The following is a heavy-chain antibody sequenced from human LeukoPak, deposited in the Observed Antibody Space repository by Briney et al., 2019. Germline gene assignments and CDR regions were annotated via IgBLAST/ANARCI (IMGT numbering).Heavy chain of an antibody. J-gene: IGHJ6*02. CDR2: IYYSGST. V-gene: IGHV4-59*01. Sequence: SETLSLTCTVSGGSINSYYWSWIRQPPGKGLEWIGYIYYSGSTNYNPSLKSRVTISVDTSKNQFSLKLSSVTAADTAVYYCARLGVEMATMSYYYYYGMDVWGQGTTVTVSS. D-gene: IGHD5-24*01. CDR1: GGSINSYY. CDR3: ARLGVEMATMSYYYYYGMDV.